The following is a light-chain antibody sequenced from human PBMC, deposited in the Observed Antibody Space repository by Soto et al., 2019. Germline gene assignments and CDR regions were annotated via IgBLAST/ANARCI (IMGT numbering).Light chain of an antibody. J-gene: IGKJ1*01. CDR2: DAS. CDR3: QQYNSYST. CDR1: QSISXW. Sequence: DIQMTQSPSTLSASVGDRVTITWRASQSISXWLAWYQQKPGKAPKLLIYDASSLESGVPSRFSGSGSGTEFTLTISSLQPDDFATYYCQQYNSYSTFGQGTKVDIK. V-gene: IGKV1-5*01.